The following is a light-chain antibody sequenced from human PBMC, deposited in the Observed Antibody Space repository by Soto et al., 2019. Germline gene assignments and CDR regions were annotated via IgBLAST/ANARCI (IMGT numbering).Light chain of an antibody. Sequence: EIVLTQSPGTLSLSPGERATLSCRASQSVSGSYLAWYQHKGGQAPRLLIYGASSRATDIPDRFSGSGSGTDFTLTITRLEPEDFAVYYCQQYGSSPPWTFGQGTKVEIK. CDR1: QSVSGSY. CDR2: GAS. CDR3: QQYGSSPPWT. J-gene: IGKJ1*01. V-gene: IGKV3-20*01.